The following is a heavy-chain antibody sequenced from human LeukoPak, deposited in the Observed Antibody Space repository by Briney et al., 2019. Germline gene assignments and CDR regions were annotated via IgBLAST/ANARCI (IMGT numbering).Heavy chain of an antibody. CDR1: GFTFSSYW. J-gene: IGHJ4*02. CDR2: IKQDGSEK. V-gene: IGHV3-7*01. CDR3: ARDASSGSYDY. Sequence: GGSLRLSCAASGFTFSSYWMSWVRQAPGKGLEWVANIKQDGSEKYYVDSVKGRFTISRDNAKNPLYLQMNSLRAEDKAVYYCARDASSGSYDYWGQGTLVTVSS. D-gene: IGHD1-26*01.